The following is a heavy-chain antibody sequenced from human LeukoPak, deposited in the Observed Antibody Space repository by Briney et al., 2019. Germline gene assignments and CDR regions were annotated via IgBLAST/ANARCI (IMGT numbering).Heavy chain of an antibody. D-gene: IGHD3-10*01. V-gene: IGHV4-34*01. CDR3: ARDISQSGYFDY. CDR1: GGSLMVYD. Sequence: SETLSLTCAVYGGSLMVYDWSWIRQPPGKGLEWIGEINDSGSTNYNPSLKSRVTISVETSKNQSYLKLRPLTAEHTAVYYCARDISQSGYFDYWGQGTLVTVSS. CDR2: INDSGST. J-gene: IGHJ4*02.